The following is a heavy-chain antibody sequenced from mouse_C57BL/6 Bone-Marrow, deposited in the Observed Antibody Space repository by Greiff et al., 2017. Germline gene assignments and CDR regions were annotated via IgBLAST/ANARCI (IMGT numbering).Heavy chain of an antibody. D-gene: IGHD1-1*01. CDR2: IYPGSGST. V-gene: IGHV1-55*01. CDR1: GYTFTSYW. J-gene: IGHJ3*01. Sequence: VQLQQPGAELVKPGASVKMSCTASGYTFTSYWITWVKQRPGQGLEWIGDIYPGSGSTNYNEKFKSKATLTVDTSSSTAYMQLSSLTSEDSAVYYCARFYYGSSYGFAYWGQGTLVTVSA. CDR3: ARFYYGSSYGFAY.